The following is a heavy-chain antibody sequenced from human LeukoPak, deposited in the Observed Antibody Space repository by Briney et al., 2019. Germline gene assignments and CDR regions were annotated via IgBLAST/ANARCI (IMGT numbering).Heavy chain of an antibody. J-gene: IGHJ6*04. CDR1: GGSISSSSYY. V-gene: IGHV4-39*07. CDR3: AREKLLLDV. CDR2: IYYSGST. Sequence: SETLSLTCTVSGGSISSSSYYWGWIRQPPGKGLEWIGSIYYSGSTYYNPSLKSRVTISVDTSKNQFSLKLSSVTAADTAVYYCAREKLLLDVWGKGTTVTVSS. D-gene: IGHD6-6*01.